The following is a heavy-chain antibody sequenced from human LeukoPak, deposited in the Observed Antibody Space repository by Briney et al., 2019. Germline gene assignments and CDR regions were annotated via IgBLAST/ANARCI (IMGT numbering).Heavy chain of an antibody. V-gene: IGHV3-53*01. CDR2: IYSRGGT. CDR1: GFSVSNNY. J-gene: IGHJ4*02. D-gene: IGHD6-13*01. Sequence: GGSLRLSCAVSGFSVSNNYMNWVRQAPGKGLEWVSLIYSRGGTSYADSVKGRFTISRDSSKNTLFPQMNSLRVEDTAVYYCARDPPGIAASGTYYWGQGTLVTVSS. CDR3: ARDPPGIAASGTYY.